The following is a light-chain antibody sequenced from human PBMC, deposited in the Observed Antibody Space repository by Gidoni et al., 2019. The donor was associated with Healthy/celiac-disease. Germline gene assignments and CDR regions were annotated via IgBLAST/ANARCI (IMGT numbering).Light chain of an antibody. CDR3: QQYGSSPFT. V-gene: IGKV3-20*01. Sequence: ILFTHSPGTLSLSPGERATLSCSASQSVSSSYLAWYQQKPGQAPRLLIYGASSRATGIPDRFSGSGSGTDFTLTISRLEPEDVAVYYCQQYGSSPFTFGPGTKVDIK. CDR1: QSVSSSY. J-gene: IGKJ3*01. CDR2: GAS.